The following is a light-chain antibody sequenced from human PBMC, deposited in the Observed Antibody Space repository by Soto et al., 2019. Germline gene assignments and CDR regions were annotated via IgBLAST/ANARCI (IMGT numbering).Light chain of an antibody. CDR1: QSVSSN. Sequence: EIVMTQSPATLSVSPGERATLSCRASQSVSSNLDWYQQKPGQAPRLLIYGASTRATGIPARFSGSGSGTAFTRPVSRLQSEDFSFYYCQQYNNWPYTFGQGTKLEIK. V-gene: IGKV3-15*01. CDR3: QQYNNWPYT. J-gene: IGKJ2*01. CDR2: GAS.